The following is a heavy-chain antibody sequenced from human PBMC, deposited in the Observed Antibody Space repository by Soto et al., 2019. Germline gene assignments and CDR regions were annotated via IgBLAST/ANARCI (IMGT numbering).Heavy chain of an antibody. CDR2: ISYDGSNT. CDR3: AKEGRLSGSNYISSSYYFDY. J-gene: IGHJ4*02. V-gene: IGHV3-30*18. Sequence: QVQLVESGGGVVQPGRSLRLSCVASGFTFSSYGMHWVRQAPGKGLEWVAIISYDGSNTYYADSVKGRFTISRDNSKNTLYLQMNSLRAEDTSVSYCAKEGRLSGSNYISSSYYFDYWGQGTLVTVSS. D-gene: IGHD1-26*01. CDR1: GFTFSSYG.